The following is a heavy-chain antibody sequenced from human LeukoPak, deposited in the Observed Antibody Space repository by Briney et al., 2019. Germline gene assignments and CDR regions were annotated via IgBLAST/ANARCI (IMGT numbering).Heavy chain of an antibody. CDR2: INPNSCGT. D-gene: IGHD6-19*01. Sequence: ASVKVSCKASGYTFTGYYMHWVRQAPGQGLEWMGLINPNSCGTNYAHKFQGRVTITSDTAIIKDYMELSSLRSDDTAVYYCTRINIAVPGPSEDYWGQGTMVTVSS. J-gene: IGHJ4*02. V-gene: IGHV1-2*02. CDR1: GYTFTGYY. CDR3: TRINIAVPGPSEDY.